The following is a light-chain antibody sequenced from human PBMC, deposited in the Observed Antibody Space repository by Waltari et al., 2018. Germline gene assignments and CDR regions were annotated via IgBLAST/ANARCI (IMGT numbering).Light chain of an antibody. CDR2: EGN. V-gene: IGLV2-23*01. J-gene: IGLJ3*02. CDR1: SSDVGTYNF. Sequence: QSALTQPASVSGSPGQSITISCTGTSSDVGTYNFSSWYQQNPGKAPQLIIYEGNKRPAGVSNRFAGSEAGNTASLTISGLQSEDEADYYCYSYAGSGTWVFGGGTKLTVL. CDR3: YSYAGSGTWV.